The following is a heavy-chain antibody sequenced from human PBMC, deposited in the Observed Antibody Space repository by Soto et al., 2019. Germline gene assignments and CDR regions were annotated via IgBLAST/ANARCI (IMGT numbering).Heavy chain of an antibody. CDR2: IYYSGST. CDR3: ARCFSWYGEYYFDY. D-gene: IGHD3-10*01. J-gene: IGHJ4*02. CDR1: GGSISSSSYY. V-gene: IGHV4-39*01. Sequence: PSETLSLTCTVSGGSISSSSYYWGWIRQPPGKGLEWIGSIYYSGSTYYNPSLKSRVTISVDTSKNQFSLKLSSVTAADTAVYYCARCFSWYGEYYFDYWGQGTLVTVSS.